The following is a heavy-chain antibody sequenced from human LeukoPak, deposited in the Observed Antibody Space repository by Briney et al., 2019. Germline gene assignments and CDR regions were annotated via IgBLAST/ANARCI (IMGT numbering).Heavy chain of an antibody. CDR3: ARDYYGSGSYQG. CDR1: GYTYTSYY. V-gene: IGHV1-46*03. D-gene: IGHD3-10*01. CDR2: INPSGGST. Sequence: GASVKVCCEASGYTYTSYYMHWVRQAPGQGLEWMGIINPSGGSTSYAQKFQGRVTMTRDTSTSTVYMELSSLRSEDTAVYYCARDYYGSGSYQGWGQGTLVTVSS. J-gene: IGHJ4*02.